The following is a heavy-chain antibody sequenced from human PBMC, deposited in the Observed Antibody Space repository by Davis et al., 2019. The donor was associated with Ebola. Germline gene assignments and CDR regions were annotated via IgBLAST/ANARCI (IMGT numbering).Heavy chain of an antibody. Sequence: MPSETLSLTCAVYGGSLSGYYWSWIRQPPGKGLEWIGQITPSGRTNYNPSLKGRVTMSGDTSKNQFSLDLTSMTAADTAVYYCASTSGWRDFWGQGNLVTVSS. J-gene: IGHJ4*02. CDR1: GGSLSGYY. V-gene: IGHV4-34*01. CDR2: ITPSGRT. CDR3: ASTSGWRDF. D-gene: IGHD6-19*01.